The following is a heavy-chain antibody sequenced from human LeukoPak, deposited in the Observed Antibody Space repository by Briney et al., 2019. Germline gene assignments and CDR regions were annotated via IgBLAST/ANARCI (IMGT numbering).Heavy chain of an antibody. D-gene: IGHD3-16*01. V-gene: IGHV1-8*03. CDR1: GYTFTSYD. J-gene: IGHJ6*03. CDR3: ARGDYSLKGYYYYYMDV. CDR2: MNPNSGNT. Sequence: GASVKVSCKASGYTFTSYDINWVRQATGQGLEWMGWMNPNSGNTGYAQKFQGRVTITRNTSISTAYMELSSLRSEDTAVYYCARGDYSLKGYYYYYMDVWGKGTTVTVSS.